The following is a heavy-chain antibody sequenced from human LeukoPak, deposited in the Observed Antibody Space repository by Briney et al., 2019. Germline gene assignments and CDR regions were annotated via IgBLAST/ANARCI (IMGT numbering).Heavy chain of an antibody. V-gene: IGHV4-39*07. Sequence: SETLSLTCTVSGGSISSSSYYWGWIRQPPGKGLEWIGEINHSGSTNYNPSLKSRVTISVDTSKNQFSLKLSSVTAADTAVYYCARMRRIWNSSSWYSHWFDPWGQGTLVTVSS. CDR1: GGSISSSSYY. CDR2: INHSGST. J-gene: IGHJ5*02. CDR3: ARMRRIWNSSSWYSHWFDP. D-gene: IGHD6-13*01.